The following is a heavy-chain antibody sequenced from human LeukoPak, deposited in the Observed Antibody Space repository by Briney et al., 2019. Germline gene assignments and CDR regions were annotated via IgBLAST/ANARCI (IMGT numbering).Heavy chain of an antibody. CDR3: TRGKWLVQDLFDY. J-gene: IGHJ4*02. CDR2: IRSKAYGGTT. CDR1: GFTISSYA. V-gene: IGHV3-49*03. Sequence: PGGSLRLSCAASGFTISSYAMSWFRQAPGKGLEWVGFIRSKAYGGTTEYAASVKGRFTISRDDSKSIAYLQMNSLKTEDTAVYYCTRGKWLVQDLFDYWGQGTLVTVSS. D-gene: IGHD6-19*01.